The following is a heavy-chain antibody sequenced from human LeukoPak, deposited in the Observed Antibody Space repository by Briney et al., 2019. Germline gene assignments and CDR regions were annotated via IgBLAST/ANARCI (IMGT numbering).Heavy chain of an antibody. CDR3: ASQSIAVSYYYYGMDV. V-gene: IGHV4-34*01. D-gene: IGHD6-19*01. J-gene: IGHJ6*02. CDR2: INHSGST. CDR1: GGSFSGYY. Sequence: PSETLSLTCAVYGGSFSGYYWSWIRQPPGKGLEWIGEINHSGSTNYNPSPKSRVAISVDTSKNQFSLKLSSVTAADTAVYYCASQSIAVSYYYYGMDVWGQGTTVTVPS.